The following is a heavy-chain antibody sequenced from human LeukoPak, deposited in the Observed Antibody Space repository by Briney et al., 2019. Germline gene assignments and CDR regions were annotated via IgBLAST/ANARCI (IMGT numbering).Heavy chain of an antibody. V-gene: IGHV4-39*01. CDR2: IYYSGTT. Sequence: SGTLSLTCTVSGGSISGSTYYWGWVRQPPGKGLEWIGSIYYSGTTFYNPSLRSRVTISVDTSRNQFSLKLSSVTAADTAVYFCTLRDLWGQGSLVTVSS. CDR3: TLRDL. J-gene: IGHJ5*02. CDR1: GGSISGSTYY.